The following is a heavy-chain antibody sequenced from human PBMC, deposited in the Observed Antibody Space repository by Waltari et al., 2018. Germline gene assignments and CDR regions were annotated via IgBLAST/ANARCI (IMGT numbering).Heavy chain of an antibody. CDR2: ISGTGQST. CDR1: GLTFNAFG. CDR3: ATRNHDCSRTSCSALWEAPFDF. V-gene: IGHV3-23*01. D-gene: IGHD2-2*01. J-gene: IGHJ4*02. Sequence: EVQLLESGGDLVQPGGSLRLTCAVSGLTFNAFGMGWVRQAPGKGLEWVSTISGTGQSTYYADSVKGRFTISRDKSKNTVDLQMNNLRAEDMAVYFCATRNHDCSRTSCSALWEAPFDFWGQGTLVTVSS.